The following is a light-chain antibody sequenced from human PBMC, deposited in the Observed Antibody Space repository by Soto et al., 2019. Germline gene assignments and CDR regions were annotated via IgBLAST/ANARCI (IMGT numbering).Light chain of an antibody. V-gene: IGKV1-9*01. CDR1: QGMSSY. Sequence: QVPQSPSSLSASVGDRVTITCRASQGMSSYLAWYQQKPGKAPKLLIYAASTLESGVPSRFSGIGSGTDFTLIINSLQPEDIATYYCQHLNNFPPTFGQGTRLEIK. CDR3: QHLNNFPPT. CDR2: AAS. J-gene: IGKJ5*01.